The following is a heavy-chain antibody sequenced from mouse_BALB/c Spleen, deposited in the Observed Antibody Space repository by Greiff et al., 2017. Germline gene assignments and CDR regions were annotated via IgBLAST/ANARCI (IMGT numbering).Heavy chain of an antibody. D-gene: IGHD2-1*01. V-gene: IGHV5-4*02. CDR1: GFTFSDYY. CDR2: ISDGGSYT. J-gene: IGHJ3*01. Sequence: EVKVVESGGGLVKPGGSLKLSCAASGFTFSDYYMYWVRQTPEKRLEWVATISDGGSYTYYPDSVKGRFTISRDNAKNNLYLQMSSLKSEDTAMYYCARDQGYGNYVFAYWGQGTLVTVSA. CDR3: ARDQGYGNYVFAY.